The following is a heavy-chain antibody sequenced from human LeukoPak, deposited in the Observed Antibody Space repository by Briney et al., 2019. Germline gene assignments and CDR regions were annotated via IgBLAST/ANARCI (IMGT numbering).Heavy chain of an antibody. J-gene: IGHJ4*02. Sequence: SSVKVSCKASGGTFSSYAISWVRQAPGQGLEWMGRIIPIFGTANYAQKFQGRVTITTDESTSTAYMELSSLRSEDTAVYYCARDPILTHYYDRSGYYDRGLFDYWGQGTLVTVSS. V-gene: IGHV1-69*05. CDR3: ARDPILTHYYDRSGYYDRGLFDY. CDR2: IIPIFGTA. CDR1: GGTFSSYA. D-gene: IGHD3-22*01.